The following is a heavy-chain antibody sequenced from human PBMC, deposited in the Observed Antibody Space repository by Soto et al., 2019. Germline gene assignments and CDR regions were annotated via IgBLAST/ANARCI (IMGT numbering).Heavy chain of an antibody. CDR3: ARGVVPAAGAAPHYFHYVWTS. CDR2: IIPMFGTT. CDR1: GDTFKKFA. D-gene: IGHD2-2*01. Sequence: QVQLVQSGPEVKKPGSSVKVSCKTSGDTFKKFAISWVRQAPGQGPEWMGGIIPMFGTTKYTQKFQGRVTFTADKSTGTADMGLTSLMSEDTATYFCARGVVPAAGAAPHYFHYVWTSGAKGPRSPSP. J-gene: IGHJ6*02. V-gene: IGHV1-69*06.